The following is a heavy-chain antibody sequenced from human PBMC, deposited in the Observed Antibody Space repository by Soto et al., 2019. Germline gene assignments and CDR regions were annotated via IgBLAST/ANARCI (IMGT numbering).Heavy chain of an antibody. CDR3: AREGTTVDSYYYYGMDV. J-gene: IGHJ6*02. V-gene: IGHV4-59*01. Sequence: QVQLQESGPGLVKPSETLSLTCTVSGGSISSYYWNWIRQPPGKGLEWIGYIYYSGSTNYNPSLRRRGTRSVGTSKNQFSLKLSSVTAADTAVYYCAREGTTVDSYYYYGMDVWGQGTTVTVSS. CDR1: GGSISSYY. D-gene: IGHD1-1*01. CDR2: IYYSGST.